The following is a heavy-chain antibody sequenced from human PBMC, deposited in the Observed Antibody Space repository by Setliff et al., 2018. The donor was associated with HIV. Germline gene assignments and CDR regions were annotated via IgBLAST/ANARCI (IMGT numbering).Heavy chain of an antibody. Sequence: SETLSLTCTVSGGSISSYYWSWIRQPPGKGLGWIGEINHSGVTYYNPSLKSSVSISVDTSKNQLSLNLSSVTAADTAVYYCTITDQRLRGCFDPWGRGTLVTVSS. J-gene: IGHJ5*02. CDR1: GGSISSYY. CDR2: INHSGVT. D-gene: IGHD4-17*01. V-gene: IGHV4-34*01. CDR3: TITDQRLRGCFDP.